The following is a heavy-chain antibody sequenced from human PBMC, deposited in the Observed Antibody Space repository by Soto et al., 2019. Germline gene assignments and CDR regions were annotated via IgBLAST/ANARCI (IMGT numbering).Heavy chain of an antibody. V-gene: IGHV3-15*07. CDR2: IKSKTDGGKT. Sequence: GGSLRLSCAASGFTFSNAWMNWVRQAPGKGLEWVGRIKSKTDGGKTDYAAPVKGRFTISRDDSKNTLYLQMNSLKTEDTAVYYCTTDWTTMIVVVQDAFDIWGQGTMVTVSS. J-gene: IGHJ3*02. D-gene: IGHD3-22*01. CDR1: GFTFSNAW. CDR3: TTDWTTMIVVVQDAFDI.